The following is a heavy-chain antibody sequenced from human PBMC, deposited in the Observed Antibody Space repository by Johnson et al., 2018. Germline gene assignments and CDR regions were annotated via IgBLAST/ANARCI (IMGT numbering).Heavy chain of an antibody. D-gene: IGHD1-14*01. V-gene: IGHV3-21*01. CDR2: ISRSNSST. J-gene: IGHJ3*01. Sequence: VQLVEAGGGLVQPGGSLSLSCAASGFTFSSYAMNWVRQAPGKGLEWVSTISRSNSSTYYVDSVKGRFTISRDNAKDSLNLQMSSLRAEDTGIYYCARVGRKALWDAFDLWGQGTMVTVSS. CDR3: ARVGRKALWDAFDL. CDR1: GFTFSSYA.